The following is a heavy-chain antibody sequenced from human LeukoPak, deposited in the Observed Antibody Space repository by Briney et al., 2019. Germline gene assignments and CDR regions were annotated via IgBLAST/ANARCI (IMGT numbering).Heavy chain of an antibody. Sequence: GGSLRLSCVASGFTFSTYGMHWVRQAPGKGLEWVAFIRYDGSNKYYADSVKGRFTISRDNSKNTLYLQMNSLRAEDTAVYYCAKGHDFWSGPNYFDYWGQGTLVTVSP. D-gene: IGHD3-3*01. CDR2: IRYDGSNK. CDR1: GFTFSTYG. V-gene: IGHV3-30*02. CDR3: AKGHDFWSGPNYFDY. J-gene: IGHJ4*02.